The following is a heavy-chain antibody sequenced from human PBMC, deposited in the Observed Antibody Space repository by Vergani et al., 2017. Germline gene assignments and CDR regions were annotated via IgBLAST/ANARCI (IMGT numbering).Heavy chain of an antibody. J-gene: IGHJ3*02. D-gene: IGHD3-16*01. V-gene: IGHV4-4*09. CDR3: ARGGLPDAFDI. CDR1: GGSISSYY. Sequence: QVQLQESGPGLVKPSETLSLTCTVSGGSISSYYWGWIRQPPGKGLEWIGNIFHTGLTYRNPSLRSRVAISVDTSRNQFSLKLRSVTAADTAAYFCARGGLPDAFDIWGQGTLVTVSS. CDR2: IFHTGLT.